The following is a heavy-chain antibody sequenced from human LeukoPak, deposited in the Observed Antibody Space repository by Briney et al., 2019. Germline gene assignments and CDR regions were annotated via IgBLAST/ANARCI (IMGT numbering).Heavy chain of an antibody. V-gene: IGHV3-48*03. Sequence: PGGSLRLSCAASGFTFSSYEMNWVRQAPGKGLEWVSYISSSGSTIYYADSVKGRFTISRDNAKNSLYLQMNSLKTEDTAVYYCTRDVRYYYYMDVWGKGTTVTVSS. J-gene: IGHJ6*03. CDR1: GFTFSSYE. CDR2: ISSSGSTI. D-gene: IGHD2-8*01. CDR3: TRDVRYYYYMDV.